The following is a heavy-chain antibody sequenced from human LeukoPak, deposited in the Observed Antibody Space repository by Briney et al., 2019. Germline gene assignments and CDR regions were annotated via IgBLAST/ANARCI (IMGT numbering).Heavy chain of an antibody. D-gene: IGHD2-8*01. CDR2: ISYDERNK. Sequence: GGSLRLSCEASGFTFKTYGVHWVRQAPGKGLEWLAVISYDERNKYYGDSVKGRFTISRDNSKNTLYLQMSSLRPEDTAVYYCANGAVYCTRPKYPTGSAPSCFAHWGQGTLVTVSS. J-gene: IGHJ4*02. CDR1: GFTFKTYG. V-gene: IGHV3-30*18. CDR3: ANGAVYCTRPKYPTGSAPSCFAH.